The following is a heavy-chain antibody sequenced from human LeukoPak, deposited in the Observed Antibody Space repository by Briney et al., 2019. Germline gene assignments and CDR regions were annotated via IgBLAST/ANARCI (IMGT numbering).Heavy chain of an antibody. CDR1: GFTFSSYG. Sequence: GGSLRLSCAASGFTFSSYGMHWVRQAPGKGLEWVAVILSDGSKEFYTDSVKGRFTISRDNSKNTLYLQMNSLRAEDTAVYYCAKEVAVAGWVQDYWGQGTLVTVSS. D-gene: IGHD6-19*01. CDR3: AKEVAVAGWVQDY. CDR2: ILSDGSKE. J-gene: IGHJ4*02. V-gene: IGHV3-30*02.